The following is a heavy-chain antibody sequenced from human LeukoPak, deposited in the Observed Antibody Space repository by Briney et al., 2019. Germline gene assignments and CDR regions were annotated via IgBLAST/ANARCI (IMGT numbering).Heavy chain of an antibody. CDR3: AKGREDIVVVVAATEGYFDY. Sequence: GGSLRLSCAASGFTFSSYAMSWVRQAPGKGLEWVSAIGGSGGSTYYADSVKGRFTISRDNSKNTLYLQMNSLRAEDTAVYYCAKGREDIVVVVAATEGYFDYWGQGTLVTVSS. V-gene: IGHV3-23*01. D-gene: IGHD2-15*01. CDR1: GFTFSSYA. CDR2: IGGSGGST. J-gene: IGHJ4*02.